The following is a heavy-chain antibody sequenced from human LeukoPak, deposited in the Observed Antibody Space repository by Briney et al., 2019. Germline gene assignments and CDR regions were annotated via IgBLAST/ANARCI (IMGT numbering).Heavy chain of an antibody. J-gene: IGHJ6*02. CDR2: INPNSGGT. V-gene: IGHV1-2*02. Sequence: ASVKVSCKAFGYTFTGYYMHWVRQAPGQGLEWMGWINPNSGGTNYAQKFQGRVTMTRDTSISTAYMELSRLRSDDTAVYYCASPDTTDYYGSGSYYNVRNYYYYYGMDVWGQGTTVTVSS. D-gene: IGHD3-10*01. CDR1: GYTFTGYY. CDR3: ASPDTTDYYGSGSYYNVRNYYYYYGMDV.